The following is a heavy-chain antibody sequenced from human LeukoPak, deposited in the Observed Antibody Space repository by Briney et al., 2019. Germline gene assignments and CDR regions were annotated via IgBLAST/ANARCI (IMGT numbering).Heavy chain of an antibody. V-gene: IGHV4-34*01. Sequence: PSETLSLTCAVYGGSCSGYYWSWIRQPPGKGLEWIGEIDHSGSTKYNPSLKCRVTISVDTSKNQFSLELSSVTAADTAVYYCASSNHFWSGYYLLDYWSQGTLVTVSS. J-gene: IGHJ4*02. D-gene: IGHD3-3*02. CDR2: IDHSGST. CDR1: GGSCSGYY. CDR3: ASSNHFWSGYYLLDY.